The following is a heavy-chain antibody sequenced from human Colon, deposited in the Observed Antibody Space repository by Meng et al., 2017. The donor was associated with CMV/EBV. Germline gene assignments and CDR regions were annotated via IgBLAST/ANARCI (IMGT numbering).Heavy chain of an antibody. CDR3: ARESVAVPGTRFFDF. D-gene: IGHD6-19*01. J-gene: IGHJ2*01. V-gene: IGHV4-59*01. CDR2: IYYDGTT. CDR1: GDYINNYY. Sequence: SETLSLTCSVSGDYINNYYWTWIRQPPGKGLEWIGYIYYDGTTNYNPSLRSRVTFSIDRSKKQFSLRLTSVTAADTAVYYCARESVAVPGTRFFDFWGRGTLVTVSS.